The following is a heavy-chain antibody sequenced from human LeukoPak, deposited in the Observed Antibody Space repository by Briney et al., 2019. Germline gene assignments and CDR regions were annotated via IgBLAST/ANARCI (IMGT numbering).Heavy chain of an antibody. V-gene: IGHV1-2*04. CDR3: ARRVVVAGGGAFDI. CDR1: GYTFTGYY. CDR2: INPNSGGT. Sequence: ASVKVSCKASGYTFTGYYMHWVRQAPGQGLEWMGWINPNSGGTNYAQKFQGWVTMTRDTSISTAYMELSRLRSDDTAVYYCARRVVVAGGGAFDIWGQGTMVTVSS. D-gene: IGHD2-15*01. J-gene: IGHJ3*02.